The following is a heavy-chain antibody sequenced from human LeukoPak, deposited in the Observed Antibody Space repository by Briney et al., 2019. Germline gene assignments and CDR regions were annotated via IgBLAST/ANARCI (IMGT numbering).Heavy chain of an antibody. CDR3: ARGRSITILRGVAISDGFDI. Sequence: PGGSLRLSCAASGLTFSKAWMSWVRQAPGKGLEWVSSIVTSSDYIYYAGSLKGRFTISRDNAKNSLYLHMNSLRPDDTAVYYCARGRSITILRGVAISDGFDIWGQGTKVTVS. CDR2: IVTSSDYI. V-gene: IGHV3-21*06. CDR1: GLTFSKAW. D-gene: IGHD3-10*01. J-gene: IGHJ3*02.